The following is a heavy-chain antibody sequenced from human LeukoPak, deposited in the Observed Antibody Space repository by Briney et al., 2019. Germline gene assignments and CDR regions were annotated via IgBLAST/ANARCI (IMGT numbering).Heavy chain of an antibody. CDR1: GFTFNIYA. CDR2: VSGGGDST. J-gene: IGHJ3*02. D-gene: IGHD4-17*01. Sequence: PGGSLRLSCAASGFTFNIYAMSWVRQAPGKGLEWVSAVSGGGDSTYYADSVKGRFTISRDNSKSTLYLQMNSLRVEDTAVYYCAKDFYGDYRRRDDAFDIWGQGTMVTVSS. V-gene: IGHV3-23*01. CDR3: AKDFYGDYRRRDDAFDI.